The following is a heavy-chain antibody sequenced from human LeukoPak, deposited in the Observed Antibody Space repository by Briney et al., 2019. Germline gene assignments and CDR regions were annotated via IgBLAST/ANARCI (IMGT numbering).Heavy chain of an antibody. CDR2: INPNSGGT. Sequence: GASVKVTCKASGYTFTGYYMHWVRQAPGQGLEWMGWINPNSGGTNYAQKLQGRVTMTRDTSISTAYMELSRLRSDDTAVYYCARVGYQTTTGDYWGQGTLVTVSS. V-gene: IGHV1-2*02. J-gene: IGHJ4*02. CDR3: ARVGYQTTTGDY. D-gene: IGHD1-1*01. CDR1: GYTFTGYY.